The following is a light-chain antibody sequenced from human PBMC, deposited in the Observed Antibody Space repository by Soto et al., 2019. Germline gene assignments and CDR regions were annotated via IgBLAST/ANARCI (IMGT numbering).Light chain of an antibody. Sequence: AIRMTQSPSSLSASTGDTVTITCRASQDIGSVVAWYQQKPGTAPKVLISGASNLHSGVPSRFSGSGSRTDFTLTITHLQSEDFATYYCQHYLNYPITFGQGTRLEI. CDR1: QDIGSV. J-gene: IGKJ5*01. CDR2: GAS. V-gene: IGKV1-8*01. CDR3: QHYLNYPIT.